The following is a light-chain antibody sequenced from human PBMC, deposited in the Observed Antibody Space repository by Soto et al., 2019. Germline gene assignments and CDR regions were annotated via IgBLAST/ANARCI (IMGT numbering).Light chain of an antibody. V-gene: IGKV1-39*01. CDR2: AAS. J-gene: IGKJ1*01. CDR3: QQSYSAPWT. Sequence: DIQMTQSPSSLSASVGDRVTITCRASQSISNFLNWYQHKPGKAPKLLIYAASILQSGVPPRFSGSGSGTDFTLTISSLQPEDFATYFCQQSYSAPWTFGQGTKVDIK. CDR1: QSISNF.